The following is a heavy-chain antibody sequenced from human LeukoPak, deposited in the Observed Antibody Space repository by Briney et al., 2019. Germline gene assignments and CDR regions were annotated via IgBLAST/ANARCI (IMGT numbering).Heavy chain of an antibody. D-gene: IGHD3-16*01. CDR2: IRSKDYGGTR. J-gene: IGHJ4*02. CDR1: GFTFDDYT. V-gene: IGHV3-49*04. CDR3: TTSYDYGDY. Sequence: GGSLRLSCTASGFTFDDYTMSWVRQAPGKGLEWVGFIRSKDYGGTREYAASVKGRFTISRDDSKSIAYLQMNSLKTEDTAVYYCTTSYDYGDYWGQGTLVTVSS.